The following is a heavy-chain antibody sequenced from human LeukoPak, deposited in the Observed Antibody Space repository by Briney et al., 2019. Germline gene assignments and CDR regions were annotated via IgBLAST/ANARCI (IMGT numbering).Heavy chain of an antibody. Sequence: GESLKISCKGSGYSFPIYWIAWVRQMPGKGLEWMGIIYPGDSDTRYSPSFQGQVTISVDRSSSTAYIQWSRLKASDTAMYYCATHPGGLQSGFDNWGQGTLVTVSS. J-gene: IGHJ4*02. CDR2: IYPGDSDT. CDR1: GYSFPIYW. CDR3: ATHPGGLQSGFDN. D-gene: IGHD5-24*01. V-gene: IGHV5-51*01.